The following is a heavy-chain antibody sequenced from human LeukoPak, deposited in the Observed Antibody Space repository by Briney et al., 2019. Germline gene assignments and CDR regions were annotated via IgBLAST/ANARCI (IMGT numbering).Heavy chain of an antibody. Sequence: GGSLRLSCAASGFAFSSYAMSWVRQAPGKGLEWVSAISGSGGSTYYADSVKGRFTISRDNSKNTLYLQMNSLRAEDTAVYYCARNMVRGGFYYYGMDVWGKGTTVTVSS. V-gene: IGHV3-23*01. D-gene: IGHD3-10*01. J-gene: IGHJ6*04. CDR1: GFAFSSYA. CDR2: ISGSGGST. CDR3: ARNMVRGGFYYYGMDV.